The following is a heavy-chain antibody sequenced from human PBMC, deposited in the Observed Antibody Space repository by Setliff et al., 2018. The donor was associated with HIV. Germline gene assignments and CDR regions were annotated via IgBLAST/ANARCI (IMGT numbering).Heavy chain of an antibody. CDR3: ARHDSGGYYSLDY. J-gene: IGHJ4*02. CDR1: GGSFSGFY. CDR2: INHSRRT. Sequence: SETLSLTCAVYGGSFSGFYWNWIRQAPGKGLEWIGEINHSRRTKYNPSLKSRVTISVDTSENQFSLKLSSVTAADTAVYYCARHDSGGYYSLDYWGQGTLVTVSS. V-gene: IGHV4-34*01. D-gene: IGHD3-22*01.